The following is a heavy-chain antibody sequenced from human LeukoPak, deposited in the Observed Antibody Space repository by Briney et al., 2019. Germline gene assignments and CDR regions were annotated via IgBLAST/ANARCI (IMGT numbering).Heavy chain of an antibody. CDR3: ARDWWDSSGYYDY. CDR1: GYTFTGYY. CDR2: INPNSGGT. J-gene: IGHJ4*02. D-gene: IGHD3-22*01. Sequence: ASVKVSCKASGYTFTGYYMHWVRQAPGQGLEWMGWINPNSGGTNYAQKFQGRVTMTRDTSISTAYMELSRLRSDDTAVYYCARDWWDSSGYYDYWGQGTLVTVSS. V-gene: IGHV1-2*02.